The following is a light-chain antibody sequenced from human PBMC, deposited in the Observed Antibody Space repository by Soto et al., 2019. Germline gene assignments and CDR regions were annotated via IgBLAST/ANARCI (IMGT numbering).Light chain of an antibody. Sequence: DIVMTQSPLSLPVTLGQPASISCRSSLSLVHSDGNTYLNWLQXRQGQSPRGXIYKVSNRDSGVPDRFSGSGSGTDLTMTISRVEAEDVGVYYCVQGTHWPRAFGQGTKVDIK. CDR1: LSLVHSDGNTY. CDR2: KVS. J-gene: IGKJ1*01. V-gene: IGKV2-30*02. CDR3: VQGTHWPRA.